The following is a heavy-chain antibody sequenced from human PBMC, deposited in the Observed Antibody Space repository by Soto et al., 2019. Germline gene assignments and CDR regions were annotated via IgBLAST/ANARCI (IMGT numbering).Heavy chain of an antibody. J-gene: IGHJ4*02. Sequence: DVQLVESGGGLVQPGGSLRLSCVGSGFTFSGYVMHWVRQAPGKGLEYISHISSDGADTYYTNSVKGRFTISRDNSKNTLYLQMDRLSAQDMAVSYCARDQGRVWGQGTLVTVSS. CDR2: ISSDGADT. V-gene: IGHV3-64*01. CDR3: ARDQGRV. CDR1: GFTFSGYV.